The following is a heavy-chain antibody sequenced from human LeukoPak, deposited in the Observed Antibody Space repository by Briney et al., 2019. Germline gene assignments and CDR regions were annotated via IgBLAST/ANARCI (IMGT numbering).Heavy chain of an antibody. CDR2: IYPGDSDT. V-gene: IGHV5-51*01. CDR3: ARSTGIGRPTLDY. J-gene: IGHJ4*02. Sequence: GESLQISCKGSGCSFTSYWIGWVRRMPGKGLEWMGIIYPGDSDTRYSPSFQGQVTISADKSISTAYLQWSSLKASDTAMYYCARSTGIGRPTLDYWGQGTLVTVSS. D-gene: IGHD1-1*01. CDR1: GCSFTSYW.